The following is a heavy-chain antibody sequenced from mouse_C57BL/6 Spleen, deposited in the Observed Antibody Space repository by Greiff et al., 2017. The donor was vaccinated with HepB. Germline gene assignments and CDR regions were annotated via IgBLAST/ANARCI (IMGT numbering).Heavy chain of an antibody. D-gene: IGHD2-3*01. CDR2: INPNNGGT. V-gene: IGHV1-26*01. J-gene: IGHJ2*01. Sequence: VQLQQSGPELVKPGASVKISCKASGYTFTDYYMNWVKQSHGKSLEWIGDINPNNGGTSYNQKFKGKATLTVDKSSSTAYMELRSLTSEDSAVYYCARSEVYDGYYGYYFDYWGQGTTLTVSS. CDR3: ARSEVYDGYYGYYFDY. CDR1: GYTFTDYY.